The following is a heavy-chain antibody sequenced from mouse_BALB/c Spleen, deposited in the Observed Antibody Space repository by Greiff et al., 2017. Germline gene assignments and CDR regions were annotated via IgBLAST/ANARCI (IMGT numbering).Heavy chain of an antibody. CDR3: ARFWDDAMDY. V-gene: IGHV5-17*02. CDR1: GFTFSSFG. J-gene: IGHJ4*01. Sequence: EVQLVESGGGLVQPGGSRKLSCAASGFTFSSFGMHWVRQAPEKGLEWVAYISSGSSTIYYAVTVKGRFTISRDNPKNTLFLQMTSLRSEDTAMYYCARFWDDAMDYWGQGTSVTVSS. D-gene: IGHD4-1*01. CDR2: ISSGSSTI.